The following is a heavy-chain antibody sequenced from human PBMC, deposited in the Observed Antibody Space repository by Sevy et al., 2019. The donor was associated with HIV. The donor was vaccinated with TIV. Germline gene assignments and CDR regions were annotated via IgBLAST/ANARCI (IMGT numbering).Heavy chain of an antibody. CDR1: GFTFGTYN. Sequence: GGSLRLSCAVSGFTFGTYNMNWVRQAPGKGMEWVSFISGTSNNIYYADSGKGRFTISRDNAKNSLHLQMNSLRAEDTAIYDCARGVQTYDAYDIWGQGTMVTVSS. V-gene: IGHV3-21*01. CDR2: ISGTSNNI. D-gene: IGHD6-6*01. CDR3: ARGVQTYDAYDI. J-gene: IGHJ3*02.